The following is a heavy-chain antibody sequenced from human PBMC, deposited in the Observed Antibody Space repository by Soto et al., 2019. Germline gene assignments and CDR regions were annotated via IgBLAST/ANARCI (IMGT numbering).Heavy chain of an antibody. CDR1: GFTFSSYG. J-gene: IGHJ4*02. V-gene: IGHV3-30*03. Sequence: QVQLVESGGGVVQPGRSLRLSCAASGFTFSSYGMHWVRQAPGKGLEWVAVISYDGSNKYYADSVKGRFTISRDNSKNTLYLPMNSLRAEDTAVYSCATDQSYYGSVNWGQGTMVTVSS. CDR3: ATDQSYYGSVN. CDR2: ISYDGSNK. D-gene: IGHD3-10*01.